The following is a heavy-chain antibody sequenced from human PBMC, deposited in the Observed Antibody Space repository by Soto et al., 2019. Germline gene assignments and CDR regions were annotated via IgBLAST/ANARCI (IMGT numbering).Heavy chain of an antibody. CDR1: GYTFTDYA. J-gene: IGHJ4*02. Sequence: ASVKVSCKASGYTFTDYAIHWVRQAPGQRLEWLGWILSVNGNTQYSQRFQSRLTITRDTSASTAYMDLSSLTSEDTAVYYCARGRRSCTDTYCYTDFDYWGQGSLVTVSS. CDR3: ARGRRSCTDTYCYTDFDY. D-gene: IGHD2-2*02. CDR2: ILSVNGNT. V-gene: IGHV1-3*01.